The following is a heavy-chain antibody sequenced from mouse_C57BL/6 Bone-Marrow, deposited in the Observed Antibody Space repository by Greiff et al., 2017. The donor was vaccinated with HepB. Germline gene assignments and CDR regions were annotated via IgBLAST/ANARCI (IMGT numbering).Heavy chain of an antibody. CDR2: IYPRSGNT. CDR1: GYTFTSYG. CDR3: ARRSVAWFAY. V-gene: IGHV1-81*01. J-gene: IGHJ3*01. Sequence: LVESGAELARPGASVKLSCKASGYTFTSYGISWVKQRTGQGLEWIGEIYPRSGNTYYNEKFKGKATLTADKSSSTAYMELRSLTSEDSAVYFCARRSVAWFAYWGQGTLVTVSA.